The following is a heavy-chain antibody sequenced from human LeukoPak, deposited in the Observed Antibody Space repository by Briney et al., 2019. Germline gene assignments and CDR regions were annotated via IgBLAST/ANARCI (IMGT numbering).Heavy chain of an antibody. CDR1: GFTFSSYS. CDR2: ISSSSSYI. CDR3: ARDLWAVTIDY. D-gene: IGHD3-10*01. V-gene: IGHV3-21*01. J-gene: IGHJ4*02. Sequence: GGSLRLSCAASGFTFSSYSMNWVRQAPGKGLEWVSSISSSSSYIYYADSVKGRFTISRDNAKNSLYLQMNSLRAEDTAVYYCARDLWAVTIDYWGRGTLVTVSS.